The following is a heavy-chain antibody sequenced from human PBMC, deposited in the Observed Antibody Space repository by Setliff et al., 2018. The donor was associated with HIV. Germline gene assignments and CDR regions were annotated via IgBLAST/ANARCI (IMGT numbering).Heavy chain of an antibody. V-gene: IGHV3-48*03. CDR2: ISSSGSTI. CDR1: GFTFSSYE. CDR3: ARSLAGHDAFDI. Sequence: GGSLRLSCAASGFTFSSYEMNWVRQAPGKGLEWVSYISSSGSTIYYADSVKGRFTISSDNAKNSLYLQMNSLRAEDTAVYYCARSLAGHDAFDIWGQGTMVTVSS. D-gene: IGHD6-19*01. J-gene: IGHJ3*02.